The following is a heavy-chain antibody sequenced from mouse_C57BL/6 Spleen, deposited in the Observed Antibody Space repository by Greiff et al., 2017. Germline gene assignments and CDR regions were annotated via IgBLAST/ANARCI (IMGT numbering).Heavy chain of an antibody. CDR2: INPNNGGT. V-gene: IGHV1-22*01. J-gene: IGHJ2*01. CDR1: GYTFTDYN. D-gene: IGHD1-1*01. CDR3: AIPNYDYGSSYYFDY. Sequence: VQLQQSGPELVKPGASVKMSCKASGYTFTDYNMHWVKQSHGKSLEWIGYINPNNGGTSYNQKFKGKATLTVNKSSSTAYMELRSLTSEDSAVEYCAIPNYDYGSSYYFDYWGQGTTLTVS.